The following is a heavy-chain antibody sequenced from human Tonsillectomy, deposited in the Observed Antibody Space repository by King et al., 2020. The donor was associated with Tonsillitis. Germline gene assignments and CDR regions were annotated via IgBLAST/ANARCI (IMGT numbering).Heavy chain of an antibody. D-gene: IGHD4-17*01. V-gene: IGHV3-30-3*01. CDR2: ISYDGSNK. Sequence: VQLVESGGGVVQPGRSLRLSCAASGFTFSSYAMHWVRQAPGKGLEWVAVISYDGSNKYYADSVKGRFTISRDNSKNTLYLQMNSLRAEDTAVYYCARDPQSHDYGDYEDYYYYYGMDVWGQGTTVTVSS. CDR1: GFTFSSYA. CDR3: ARDPQSHDYGDYEDYYYYYGMDV. J-gene: IGHJ6*02.